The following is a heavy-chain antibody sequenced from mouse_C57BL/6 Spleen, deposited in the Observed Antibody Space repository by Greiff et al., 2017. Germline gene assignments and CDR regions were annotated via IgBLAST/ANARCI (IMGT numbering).Heavy chain of an antibody. CDR3: AREGYYYGSSYVHYFDY. CDR1: GFSLTSYG. CDR2: IWSGGST. D-gene: IGHD1-1*01. Sequence: QVQLKESGPGLVQPSQSLSITCTVSGFSLTSYGVHWVRQSPGKGLEWLGVIWSGGSTDYNAAFISRLSISKDNSKSQVFFKMNSLQADDTAIYYCAREGYYYGSSYVHYFDYWGQGTTLTVSS. V-gene: IGHV2-2*01. J-gene: IGHJ2*01.